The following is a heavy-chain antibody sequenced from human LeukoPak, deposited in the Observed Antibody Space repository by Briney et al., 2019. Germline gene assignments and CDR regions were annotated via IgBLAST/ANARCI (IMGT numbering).Heavy chain of an antibody. D-gene: IGHD2-2*01. CDR2: LGACDDTS. CDR1: GFTFSTYA. CDR3: RDRRTVHY. J-gene: IGHJ4*02. V-gene: IGHV3-23*01. Sequence: GGSLTVSCAASGFTFSTYAMTWVRRAPGRGREGVSALGACDDTSDYADSVEGRFTIPRDHSENTVYLHKNTRRGVDTAIYVKRDRRTVHYWGQGTLVTVSS.